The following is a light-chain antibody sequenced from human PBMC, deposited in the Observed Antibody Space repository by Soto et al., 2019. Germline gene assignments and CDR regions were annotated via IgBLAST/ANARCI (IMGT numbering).Light chain of an antibody. V-gene: IGKV1-39*01. J-gene: IGKJ4*01. CDR2: GVS. Sequence: DIQLTQSPSYLYASVGDEVTITCRASQGISHYLTWYQQKPGRAPTLLIYGVSTLQSGVPSRFSGGGSGTDFTLTISNLQLEDFATYYCQQSYDAQFTFGGGTRVEIK. CDR3: QQSYDAQFT. CDR1: QGISHY.